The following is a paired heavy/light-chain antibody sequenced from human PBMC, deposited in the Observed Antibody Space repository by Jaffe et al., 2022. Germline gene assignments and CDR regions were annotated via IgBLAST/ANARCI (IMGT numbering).Heavy chain of an antibody. Sequence: EVQLVESGGGLVKPGGSLRLSCAASGFTFSSYSMNWVRQAPGKGLEWVSSISSSSSYIYYADSVKGRFTISRDNAKNSLYLQMNSLRAEDTAVYYCAREGDGHYDFWSGYLEGDIDYYYYMDVWGKGTTVTVSS. CDR3: AREGDGHYDFWSGYLEGDIDYYYYMDV. CDR2: ISSSSSYI. J-gene: IGHJ6*03. CDR1: GFTFSSYS. V-gene: IGHV3-21*01. D-gene: IGHD3-3*01.
Light chain of an antibody. CDR1: QSISSW. CDR2: KAS. J-gene: IGKJ2*01. CDR3: QQYNSYFYT. V-gene: IGKV1-5*03. Sequence: DIQMTQSPSTLSASVGDRVTITCRASQSISSWLAWYQQKPGKAPKLLIYKASSLESGVPSRFSGSGSGTEFTLTISSLQPDDFATYYCQQYNSYFYTFGQGTKLEIK.